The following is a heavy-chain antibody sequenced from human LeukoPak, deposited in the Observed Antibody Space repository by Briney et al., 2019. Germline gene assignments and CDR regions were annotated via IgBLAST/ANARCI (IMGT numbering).Heavy chain of an antibody. CDR1: GFTFSDYY. V-gene: IGHV3-11*04. Sequence: GGSLRLSYAASGFTFSDYYMSWIRQAPGKGVEWPSYISSSGTTVYYAESVKGRFTVSRDNAKNSLHLHMNSLRAEDTAVYYGAIQMTKIAVVPYLDYWGEGTLVSVSS. CDR3: AIQMTKIAVVPYLDY. J-gene: IGHJ4*02. D-gene: IGHD3-22*01. CDR2: ISSSGTTV.